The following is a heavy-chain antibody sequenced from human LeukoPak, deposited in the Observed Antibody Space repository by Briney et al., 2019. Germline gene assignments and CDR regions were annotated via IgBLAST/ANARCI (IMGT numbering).Heavy chain of an antibody. D-gene: IGHD2-15*01. CDR2: IIPIFGTA. J-gene: IGHJ3*02. V-gene: IGHV1-69*01. CDR3: ARGMDIVVVVAAIAPAFDI. Sequence: GSSVKVSCKASGGTFSSYAVSWVRQAPGQGVEGMGGIIPIFGTANYAQKFQGRVTITGDESTSTAYMELSSLRSEDTAVYYWARGMDIVVVVAAIAPAFDIWGQGTMVTVSS. CDR1: GGTFSSYA.